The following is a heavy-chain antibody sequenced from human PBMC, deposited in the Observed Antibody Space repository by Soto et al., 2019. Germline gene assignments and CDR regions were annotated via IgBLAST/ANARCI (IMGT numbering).Heavy chain of an antibody. Sequence: SVKVSCKASGCTFSSYAISWVRQAPGQGLEWMGGIIPIFGTANYAQKFQGRVTITADESTSTAYMELSSLRSEDTAVYYCARDSPAGASRKGDYGTDAWGQGTPVTVSS. CDR3: ARDSPAGASRKGDYGTDA. CDR2: IIPIFGTA. V-gene: IGHV1-69*13. J-gene: IGHJ6*02. D-gene: IGHD2-2*01. CDR1: GCTFSSYA.